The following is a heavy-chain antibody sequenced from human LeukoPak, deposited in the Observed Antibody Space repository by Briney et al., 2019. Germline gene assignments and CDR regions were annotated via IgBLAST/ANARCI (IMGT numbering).Heavy chain of an antibody. CDR1: GFRFTSFG. Sequence: ASVTVSCKASGFRFTSFGVSWVRQAPGQGLEWMGWISNYFGVTHYAEKFEDRVTMTIDTSTATAYMELRSLRYDDTAIYYCARDSDYSGNGNGDWFDPWGQGTVVTVSS. CDR3: ARDSDYSGNGNGDWFDP. CDR2: ISNYFGVT. V-gene: IGHV1-18*04. D-gene: IGHD4-11*01. J-gene: IGHJ5*02.